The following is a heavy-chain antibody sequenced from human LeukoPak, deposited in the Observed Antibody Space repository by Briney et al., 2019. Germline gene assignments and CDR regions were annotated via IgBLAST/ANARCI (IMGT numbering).Heavy chain of an antibody. CDR2: ISSNGGST. CDR1: GFTFSSFV. CDR3: VKWGSGSYDY. Sequence: GGSLRLSCSASGFTFSSFVMHWLRQAPGKGLEYVSAISSNGGSTYYADSVKGRFAISRDNSKNTLYLQMSSLRAEDTAVYYCVKWGSGSYDYWGQGTLVTVSS. J-gene: IGHJ4*02. D-gene: IGHD3-10*01. V-gene: IGHV3-64D*06.